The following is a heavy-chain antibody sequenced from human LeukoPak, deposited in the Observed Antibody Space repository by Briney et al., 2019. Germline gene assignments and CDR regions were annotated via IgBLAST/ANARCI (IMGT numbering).Heavy chain of an antibody. Sequence: GGSLRLSCATSGFTFSKNGMRWVRQGPGKGLEWVAFIRYDGTNKFYKESVTGRFTISRDNSINMLYLQMNNLTADDTGVYYCARDFDDPNGQYYYLPHYWGPGRLVTVSS. D-gene: IGHD2-8*01. CDR2: IRYDGTNK. V-gene: IGHV3-30*02. CDR1: GFTFSKNG. J-gene: IGHJ4*02. CDR3: ARDFDDPNGQYYYLPHY.